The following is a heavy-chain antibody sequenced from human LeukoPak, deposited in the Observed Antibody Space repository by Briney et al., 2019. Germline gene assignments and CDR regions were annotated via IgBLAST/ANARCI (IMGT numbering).Heavy chain of an antibody. Sequence: SETLSLTCIVSGGSIGSYYWSWLRRPPGKGLEWIGYIYYSGSTNYNPSLKSRVTISIDTSKNQFSLKLGSVTAADTAVYYCARGAHHRSAYFDPWGQGTLVTVSS. CDR3: ARGAHHRSAYFDP. V-gene: IGHV4-59*01. D-gene: IGHD3-3*01. J-gene: IGHJ5*02. CDR1: GGSIGSYY. CDR2: IYYSGST.